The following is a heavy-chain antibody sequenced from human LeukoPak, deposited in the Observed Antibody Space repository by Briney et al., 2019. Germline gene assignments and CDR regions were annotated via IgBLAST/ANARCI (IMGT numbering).Heavy chain of an antibody. CDR1: GYTFTSYD. V-gene: IGHV1-8*01. J-gene: IGHJ4*02. Sequence: ASVKVSCKASGYTFTSYDINWVRQATGQGLEWMGWMNPNSGNTGYAQKFQGRVTMIRNSSITTAHMELSSLRSEDTAVYYCARRHGRCSDGSCYYPDYWGQGTLVTVSS. D-gene: IGHD2-15*01. CDR3: ARRHGRCSDGSCYYPDY. CDR2: MNPNSGNT.